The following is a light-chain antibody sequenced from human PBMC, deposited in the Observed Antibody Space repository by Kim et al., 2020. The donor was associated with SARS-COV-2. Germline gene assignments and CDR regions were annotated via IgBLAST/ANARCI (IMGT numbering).Light chain of an antibody. CDR1: ESISSY. J-gene: IGKJ1*01. Sequence: DIQMTQSPSTLSASVGDRVTIACRASESISSYLAWYSQKPGKAPKLLMYEASSLESGVPSRFSGSGSGTEFTLTISSLQPDDFATYYCQQYQSYPWTFGQGTKVEIK. CDR2: EAS. V-gene: IGKV1-5*03. CDR3: QQYQSYPWT.